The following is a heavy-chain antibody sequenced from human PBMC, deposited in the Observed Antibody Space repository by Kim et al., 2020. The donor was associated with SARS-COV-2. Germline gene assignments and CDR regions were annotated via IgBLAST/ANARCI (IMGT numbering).Heavy chain of an antibody. V-gene: IGHV3-23*01. J-gene: IGHJ6*02. CDR3: AKDLRVPAAPNYYYYYGMDV. D-gene: IGHD6-6*01. Sequence: FTISRDNAKNTLDLQMNSLRAEDTAVYYCAKDLRVPAAPNYYYYYGMDVWGQGTTVTVSS.